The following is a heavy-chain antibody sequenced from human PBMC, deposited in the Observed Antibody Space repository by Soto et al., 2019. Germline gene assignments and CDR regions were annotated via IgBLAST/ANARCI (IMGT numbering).Heavy chain of an antibody. Sequence: PSETLSLTCAVSGGSISSGGYSWSWIRQPPGKGLEWICYIYHSGCTYYNPSLKSRVTISVDRSKNQFSLKLSSVTAADTAVYYCARDQVPAAVLRWFDTWGQGTLVTVSS. D-gene: IGHD2-2*01. CDR3: ARDQVPAAVLRWFDT. J-gene: IGHJ5*02. CDR1: GGSISSGGYS. CDR2: IYHSGCT. V-gene: IGHV4-30-2*01.